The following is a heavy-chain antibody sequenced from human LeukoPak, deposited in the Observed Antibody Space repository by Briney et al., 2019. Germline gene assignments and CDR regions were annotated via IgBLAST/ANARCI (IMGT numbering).Heavy chain of an antibody. CDR3: AKPTAAGAVLLNFQH. D-gene: IGHD6-13*01. CDR1: GFTFSSYG. CDR2: IWYDGSNK. V-gene: IGHV3-33*06. Sequence: GRSLRLSCAASGFTFSSYGMHWVRQAPGKGLEWVAVIWYDGSNKYYADSVKGRFSISRDNSKNMLYLQMNSLRAEDTAVYYCAKPTAAGAVLLNFQHWGQGTLVTVSS. J-gene: IGHJ1*01.